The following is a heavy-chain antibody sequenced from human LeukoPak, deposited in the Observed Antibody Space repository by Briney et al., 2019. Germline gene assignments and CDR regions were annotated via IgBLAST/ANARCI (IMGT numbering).Heavy chain of an antibody. J-gene: IGHJ4*02. D-gene: IGHD3-10*01. Sequence: PSETLSLTCTVSGGSISSGSYYWSWIRQPAGKGLEWIGRIYTSGSTNYNPSLKSRVTISVDTSKNQFSLKLSSVTAADTAVYYCASSYYGSGSPDLVYWGQGTLVTVSS. CDR3: ASSYYGSGSPDLVY. V-gene: IGHV4-61*02. CDR2: IYTSGST. CDR1: GGSISSGSYY.